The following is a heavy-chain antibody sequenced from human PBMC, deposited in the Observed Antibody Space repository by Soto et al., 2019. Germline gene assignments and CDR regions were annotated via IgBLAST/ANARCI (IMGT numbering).Heavy chain of an antibody. CDR3: ARDLMGGSGLEVGMDV. D-gene: IGHD3-10*01. Sequence: GGSLRLSCAASGFTFSSYSMNWVRQAPGKVLEWVSSISSSSSYIYYADSVKGRFTISRDSAKNSLYLQMNSLRAEDTAVYHCARDLMGGSGLEVGMDVWGQGTTVTVSS. J-gene: IGHJ6*02. V-gene: IGHV3-21*01. CDR1: GFTFSSYS. CDR2: ISSSSSYI.